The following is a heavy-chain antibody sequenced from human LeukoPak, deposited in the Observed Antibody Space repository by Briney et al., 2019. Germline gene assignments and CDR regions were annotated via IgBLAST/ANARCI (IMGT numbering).Heavy chain of an antibody. CDR1: GFTFSSYW. D-gene: IGHD1-7*01. CDR2: INSDGSST. J-gene: IGHJ4*02. Sequence: GGSLRLSCATSGFTFSSYWMHWVRQAPGKGLVCVSRINSDGSSTSYADSVKGRFTISRDNAENTLYLQMNSLRAEDTAVYYCVRERRHNWNYVEGFDYWGQGTLVTVSS. V-gene: IGHV3-74*01. CDR3: VRERRHNWNYVEGFDY.